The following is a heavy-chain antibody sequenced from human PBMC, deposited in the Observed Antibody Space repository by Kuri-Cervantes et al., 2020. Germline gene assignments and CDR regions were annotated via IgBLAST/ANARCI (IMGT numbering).Heavy chain of an antibody. CDR3: ARDPSSGWQPLDY. Sequence: GESLKISCAASGFTFSSYEMNWVRQAPGKGLEWVAVIWYDGSNKYYADSVKGRFTISRDNSKNTLYLQMNSLRAEDTAVYYCARDPSSGWQPLDYWGQGTLVTVSS. CDR1: GFTFSSYE. J-gene: IGHJ4*02. V-gene: IGHV3-33*08. D-gene: IGHD6-19*01. CDR2: IWYDGSNK.